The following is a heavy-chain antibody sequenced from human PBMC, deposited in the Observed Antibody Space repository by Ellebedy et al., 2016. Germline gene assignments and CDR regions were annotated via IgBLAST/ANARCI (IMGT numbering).Heavy chain of an antibody. J-gene: IGHJ6*02. D-gene: IGHD6-13*01. Sequence: ASVKVSCXASGYTFTSYGISWVRQAPGQGLEWMGWISAYNGNTNYAQKLQGRVTMTTDTSTSTAYMELRSLRSDDTAVYYCARVGDSSSWYDEYYYGMDVWGQGTTVTVSS. CDR2: ISAYNGNT. V-gene: IGHV1-18*01. CDR1: GYTFTSYG. CDR3: ARVGDSSSWYDEYYYGMDV.